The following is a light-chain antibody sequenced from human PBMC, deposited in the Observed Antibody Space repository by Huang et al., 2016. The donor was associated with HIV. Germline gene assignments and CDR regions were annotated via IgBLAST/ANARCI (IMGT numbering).Light chain of an antibody. V-gene: IGKV3-20*01. CDR2: AAS. Sequence: IVLRQSPGTLSLSPGERATLSCWAGSTISRNLLAWYQQQPGQAPRLLINAASTRATGIPDRYSGSASGTDFTLTINRLEPEDFAVYYCQQYSASPWTFGQGTTVEIK. CDR3: QQYSASPWT. CDR1: STISRNL. J-gene: IGKJ1*01.